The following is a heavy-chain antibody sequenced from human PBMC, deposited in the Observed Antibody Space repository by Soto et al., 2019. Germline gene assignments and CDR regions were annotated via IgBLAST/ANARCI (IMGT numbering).Heavy chain of an antibody. J-gene: IGHJ6*02. D-gene: IGHD5-18*01. V-gene: IGHV4-30-4*01. Sequence: QVQLQESGPGLVKPSQTLSLTCTVSGGSISSGDSYWSWIRQPPGKGLEWIGYLYYSGSTYSNPSLKSRVTRAVDTSKNQFSLKLSSVTAADTAVYYWARASPVVTDVWGQGTTVTVSS. CDR3: ARASPVVTDV. CDR1: GGSISSGDSY. CDR2: LYYSGST.